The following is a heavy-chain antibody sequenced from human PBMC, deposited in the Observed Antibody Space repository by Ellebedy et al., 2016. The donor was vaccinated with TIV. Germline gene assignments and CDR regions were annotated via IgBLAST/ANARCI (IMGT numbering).Heavy chain of an antibody. D-gene: IGHD5-24*01. V-gene: IGHV3-30*03. CDR1: GFTFSSYG. J-gene: IGHJ4*02. CDR2: MPSGGGDR. CDR3: ARVSRDGYNWAFDY. Sequence: GESLKISCAGSGFTFSSYGLHWVRQAPGKGLEWVANMPSGGGDRYVDSVKGRFTISRDNSKNTLFLQMSSLRAEDTAVYYCARVSRDGYNWAFDYWGQGTLVTVSS.